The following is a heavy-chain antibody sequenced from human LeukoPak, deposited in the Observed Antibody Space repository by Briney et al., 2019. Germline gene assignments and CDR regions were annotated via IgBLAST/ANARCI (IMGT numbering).Heavy chain of an antibody. D-gene: IGHD3-9*01. CDR2: ISAYNGNT. V-gene: IGHV1-18*01. J-gene: IGHJ4*02. CDR3: ARGCITISCPNFDY. Sequence: ASVKVSCKASGYTFTSYGISWVRQAPGQGLEWMGWISAYNGNTNYAQKFQGRVTMTRNTSISTAYMELSSLRSEDTAVYYCARGCITISCPNFDYWGQGTLVTVSS. CDR1: GYTFTSYG.